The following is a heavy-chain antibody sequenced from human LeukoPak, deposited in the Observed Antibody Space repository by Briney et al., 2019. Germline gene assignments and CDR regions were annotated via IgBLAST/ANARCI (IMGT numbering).Heavy chain of an antibody. CDR1: GNYW. J-gene: IGHJ4*02. V-gene: IGHV3-74*01. Sequence: GGSLRLSCAASGNYWMHWVRQAPGKGLVWVSHINRDGSWTSYADSVKGRFTISRDNSKNTLYLQMNSLRVEDTAVYYCAQVRPPSGSGWYGGDDYWGQGTLVTVSS. CDR3: AQVRPPSGSGWYGGDDY. CDR2: INRDGSWT. D-gene: IGHD6-19*01.